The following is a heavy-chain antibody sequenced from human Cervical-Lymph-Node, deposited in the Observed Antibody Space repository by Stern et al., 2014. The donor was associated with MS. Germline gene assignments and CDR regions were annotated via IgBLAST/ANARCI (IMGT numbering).Heavy chain of an antibody. D-gene: IGHD3-3*01. V-gene: IGHV3-11*01. CDR2: IGRSVDII. CDR1: GYSFSDFY. J-gene: IGHJ4*02. CDR3: ARGAEYDIWSGYFDY. Sequence: VQLVESGGGLVKPGGSLTVSCEASGYSFSDFYMTWLRQAPGQAPEWVAKIGRSVDIIYYADSVNGRFAISRDNANNSLFLQMTSLRAEDTALYYCARGAEYDIWSGYFDYWGPGILVTVSP.